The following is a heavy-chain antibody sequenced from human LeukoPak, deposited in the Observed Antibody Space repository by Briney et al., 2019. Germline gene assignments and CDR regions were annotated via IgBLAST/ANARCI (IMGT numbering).Heavy chain of an antibody. CDR1: GYSFTSYW. V-gene: IGHV5-51*01. CDR3: ASHYCSSTSCYEYDAFDI. J-gene: IGHJ3*02. D-gene: IGHD2-2*01. CDR2: IYPGDSGT. Sequence: GESLKISCKGSGYSFTSYWIGWVRQMPGKGLEWMGIIYPGDSGTRYSPSFQGQVTISADKSISTAYLQWSSLKASDTAMYYCASHYCSSTSCYEYDAFDIWGQGTMDTVSS.